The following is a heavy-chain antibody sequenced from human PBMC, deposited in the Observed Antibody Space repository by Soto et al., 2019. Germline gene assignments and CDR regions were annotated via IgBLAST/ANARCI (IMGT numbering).Heavy chain of an antibody. D-gene: IGHD6-19*01. CDR2: LSKGGRNL. V-gene: IGHV3-30*04. Sequence: QGQLEESGGGVVQPGRSLRLSCAASGFTLSSYAIHWVRQAPGKGLEWVTVLSKGGRNLYFADSVKGRFTISRDNSKNTLYLQMNSLRSEDTAVYYCAREVEYTSAFGISSSFDYWGQGTLVTVSS. J-gene: IGHJ4*02. CDR1: GFTLSSYA. CDR3: AREVEYTSAFGISSSFDY.